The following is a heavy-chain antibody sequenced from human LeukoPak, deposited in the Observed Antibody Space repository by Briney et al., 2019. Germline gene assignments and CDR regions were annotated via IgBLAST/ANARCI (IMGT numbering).Heavy chain of an antibody. Sequence: QTGGSLRLSCAASGFTFSSYAMSWVRQAPGKGLEGVSAISGSGGSTYYADSVKGRFTISRDNSKNTLYLQMNSLRAEDTAVYYCAKPIGWELPYYFDYWGQGTLVTVSS. D-gene: IGHD1-26*01. CDR1: GFTFSSYA. CDR3: AKPIGWELPYYFDY. CDR2: ISGSGGST. V-gene: IGHV3-23*01. J-gene: IGHJ4*02.